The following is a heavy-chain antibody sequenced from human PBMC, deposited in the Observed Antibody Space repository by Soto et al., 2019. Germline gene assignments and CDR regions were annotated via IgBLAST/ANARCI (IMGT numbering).Heavy chain of an antibody. CDR3: AKDQTTNSNPQYFQH. V-gene: IGHV3-23*01. J-gene: IGHJ1*01. D-gene: IGHD4-4*01. Sequence: LRLSCAASGFTFSSYAMSWVRQAPGKGLEWVSAISGSGGSTYYADSVKGRFTISRDNSKNTLYLQMNSLGAEDTAVYYCAKDQTTNSNPQYFQHWGQGTLVTVSS. CDR1: GFTFSSYA. CDR2: ISGSGGST.